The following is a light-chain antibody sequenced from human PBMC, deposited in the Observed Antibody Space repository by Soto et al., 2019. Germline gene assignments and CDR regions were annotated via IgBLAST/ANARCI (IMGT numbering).Light chain of an antibody. CDR3: QQRSNWPVFT. J-gene: IGKJ3*01. CDR2: DAS. CDR1: QSVSSY. Sequence: EIVLTQSTATLSLSPGERATLSCRASQSVSSYLAWYQQKPCQAPRLLIYDASNRATGIPARFSGSGSWTDFTLTISSLEPQDFSVYYCQQRSNWPVFTFGPGTKVDIK. V-gene: IGKV3-11*01.